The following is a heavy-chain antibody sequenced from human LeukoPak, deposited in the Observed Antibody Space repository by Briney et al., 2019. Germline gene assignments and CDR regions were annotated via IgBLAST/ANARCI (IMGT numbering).Heavy chain of an antibody. J-gene: IGHJ4*02. V-gene: IGHV3-53*01. CDR2: IYSGGST. CDR3: AVGQGYSASTTCLFTFDY. D-gene: IGHD5-12*01. Sequence: GGSLRLSCVDSVFSLCAYNVTSVSQAPGKGLECVSVIYSGGSTYYADSVKGRFTVSRDNSKNTQYLQMNNLRAEDTAMYYCAVGQGYSASTTCLFTFDYWGQGTPVTVS. CDR1: VFSLCAYN.